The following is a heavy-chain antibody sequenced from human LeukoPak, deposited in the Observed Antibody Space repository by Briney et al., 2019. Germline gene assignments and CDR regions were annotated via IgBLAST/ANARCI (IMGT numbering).Heavy chain of an antibody. CDR1: GGSISSSSYY. J-gene: IGHJ4*02. CDR2: IYYSGST. V-gene: IGHV4-39*07. CDR3: ARESTAVAGPRGLDY. Sequence: NPSETLSLTCTVSGGSISSSSYYWGWIRQPPGKGLEWIGSIYYSGSTYYNPSLKSRVTISVDTSKNQFSLKLSSVTAADTAVYYCARESTAVAGPRGLDYWGQGTLVTVSS. D-gene: IGHD6-19*01.